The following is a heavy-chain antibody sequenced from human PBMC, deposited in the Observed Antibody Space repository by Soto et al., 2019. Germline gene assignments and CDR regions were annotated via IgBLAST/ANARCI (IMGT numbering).Heavy chain of an antibody. Sequence: GASVKVSCKASGYTFTGYYMHWVRQAPGQGLEWMGWTNPNSGGTNYAQKFQGWVTMTRDTSISTAYMELSRLRSDDTAVYYCARVTYGYNLDYWGQGTLVTVSS. CDR3: ARVTYGYNLDY. J-gene: IGHJ4*02. V-gene: IGHV1-2*04. D-gene: IGHD5-12*01. CDR1: GYTFTGYY. CDR2: TNPNSGGT.